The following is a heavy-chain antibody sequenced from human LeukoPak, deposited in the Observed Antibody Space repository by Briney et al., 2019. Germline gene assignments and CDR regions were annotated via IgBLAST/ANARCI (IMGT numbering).Heavy chain of an antibody. Sequence: RPGGPLRLSCAASGFKFDDYGMSWVRQAPGKGLEWVSGISWNGGNTGYADSVKGRFTISRDNAKNSLFLQVNSLRADDTAFYYCARERIYCVNGVCYLDYWGQGTLVTVSS. D-gene: IGHD2-8*01. V-gene: IGHV3-20*04. CDR2: ISWNGGNT. J-gene: IGHJ4*02. CDR3: ARERIYCVNGVCYLDY. CDR1: GFKFDDYG.